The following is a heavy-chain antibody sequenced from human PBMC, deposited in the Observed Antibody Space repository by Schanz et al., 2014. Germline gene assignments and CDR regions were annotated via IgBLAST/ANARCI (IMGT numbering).Heavy chain of an antibody. CDR1: GGTFSSYT. CDR3: ARSNYYDNSDYYNSFDY. D-gene: IGHD3-22*01. V-gene: IGHV1-69*02. CDR2: IIPVLAIA. Sequence: QVQLVQSGAEVKKPGSSVKVSCTASGGTFSSYTISWIRQAPGQGLEWMGRIIPVLAIADYAQKFQGRVTITADKSTTTAYMELNSLNSDDTAVYYCARSNYYDNSDYYNSFDYWGQGTLVTVSS. J-gene: IGHJ4*02.